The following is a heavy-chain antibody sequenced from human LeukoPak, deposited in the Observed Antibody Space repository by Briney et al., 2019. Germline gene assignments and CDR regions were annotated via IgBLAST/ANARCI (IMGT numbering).Heavy chain of an antibody. CDR1: GASISSGRYY. D-gene: IGHD2-15*01. CDR3: AREEDIVVVVAAANWFDP. CDR2: IYTSGST. V-gene: IGHV4-61*02. Sequence: SETLSLTCTVSGASISSGRYYWSWIRQPAGKGLEWIGRIYTSGSTNYNPSLKSRVTISVDTSKNQFSLKLSSVTAADTAVYYCAREEDIVVVVAAANWFDPWGQGTLVTVSS. J-gene: IGHJ5*02.